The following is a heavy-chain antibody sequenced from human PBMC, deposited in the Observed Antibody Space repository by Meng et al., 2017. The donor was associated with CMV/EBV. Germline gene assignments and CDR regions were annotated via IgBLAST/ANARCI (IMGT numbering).Heavy chain of an antibody. CDR1: GFTFSTAW. D-gene: IGHD3-22*01. V-gene: IGHV3-15*01. CDR2: IKSKTDGGTT. J-gene: IGHJ4*02. CDR3: TTLYYYDSSGLNY. Sequence: GGSLRLSCAASGFTFSTAWMSWVRQAPGKGLEWVGRIKSKTDGGTTDYAAPVKGRFTISRDDSKNTLYLQMNSLKTEDTAVYYCTTLYYYDSSGLNYWGQGTLVTVSS.